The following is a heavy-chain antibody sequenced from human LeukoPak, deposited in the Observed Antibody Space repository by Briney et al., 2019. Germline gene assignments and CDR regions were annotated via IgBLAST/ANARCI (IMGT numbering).Heavy chain of an antibody. Sequence: GGSLRLSCAASGFTLSSYWMSWVRQAPGKGLEWVANRKQDGSEKYYVDSVKGRFTISRDNAKNSEYLQTNSLRAEYTAVYFCARDYDGEVAVPANWFAPWGQGTLVTVSS. CDR2: RKQDGSEK. CDR1: GFTLSSYW. D-gene: IGHD2-15*01. J-gene: IGHJ5*02. V-gene: IGHV3-7*01. CDR3: ARDYDGEVAVPANWFAP.